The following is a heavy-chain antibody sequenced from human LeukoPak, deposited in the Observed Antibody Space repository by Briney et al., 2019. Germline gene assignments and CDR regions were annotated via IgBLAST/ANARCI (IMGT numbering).Heavy chain of an antibody. Sequence: GGSLRLSWAASGFTFSDYYMSWISQAPGKGLEWVSYISSSGSTIYYADSVKGRFTISRDNAKNSLYLQMNSLRAEDTAVYYCARGRPWGSAPYDYWGQGTLVTVSS. D-gene: IGHD7-27*01. J-gene: IGHJ4*02. CDR2: ISSSGSTI. CDR1: GFTFSDYY. V-gene: IGHV3-11*01. CDR3: ARGRPWGSAPYDY.